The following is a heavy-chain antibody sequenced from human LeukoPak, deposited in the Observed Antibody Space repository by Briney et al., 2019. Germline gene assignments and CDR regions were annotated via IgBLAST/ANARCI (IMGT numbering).Heavy chain of an antibody. CDR2: IYYSGST. CDR3: ARLEQTSWFDP. CDR1: GGSISTHVSGDSSVYY. V-gene: IGHV4-31*03. Sequence: SETLSLTCTVSGGSISTHVSGDSSVYYWTWIRQHPGKGLEFIGSIYYSGSTYYNPSLKSRLTISVDLSENQFSLKLSSVTAADTAVYYCARLEQTSWFDPWGPETLVIVSS. D-gene: IGHD1/OR15-1a*01. J-gene: IGHJ5*02.